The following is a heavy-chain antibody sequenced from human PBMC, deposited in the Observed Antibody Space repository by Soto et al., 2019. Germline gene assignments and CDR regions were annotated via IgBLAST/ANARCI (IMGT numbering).Heavy chain of an antibody. CDR2: ISAYNGNT. Sequence: ASVKVSFKASGYTFTSYGISWVRQAPGQGLEWMGWISAYNGNTNYAQKLQGRVTMTTDTSTSTAYMELRSLRSDDTAVYYCARDVGSSPDYYYYGMDVWGQGTTVTVSS. CDR1: GYTFTSYG. D-gene: IGHD6-6*01. CDR3: ARDVGSSPDYYYYGMDV. J-gene: IGHJ6*02. V-gene: IGHV1-18*04.